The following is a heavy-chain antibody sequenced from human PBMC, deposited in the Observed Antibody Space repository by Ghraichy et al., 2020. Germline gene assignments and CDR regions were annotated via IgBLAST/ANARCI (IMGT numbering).Heavy chain of an antibody. CDR2: ITWDGATT. Sequence: SLRLSCAASGFTFDDYAMHWVRQAPGKGLEWVSLITWDGATTSYADSVKGRFTISRDNNKNSLTLQMNSLRTEDTALYYCAKDIVVVPADYYGMAVWGQGTTVIVSS. V-gene: IGHV3-43*02. J-gene: IGHJ6*02. CDR3: AKDIVVVPADYYGMAV. CDR1: GFTFDDYA. D-gene: IGHD2-2*01.